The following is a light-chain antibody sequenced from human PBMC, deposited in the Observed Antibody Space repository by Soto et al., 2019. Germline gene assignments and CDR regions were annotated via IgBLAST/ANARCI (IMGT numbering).Light chain of an antibody. CDR1: QSISSY. J-gene: IGKJ1*01. CDR3: QQSYSTPLWT. Sequence: DIQMTPSPSPLSASVGDRVTITCRASQSISSYLNWYQQKPGKAPKLLIYAASSLQSGVPSRFSGSGSGTDSTLTISSLQPEDFATYYCQQSYSTPLWTFGQGTKVDIK. CDR2: AAS. V-gene: IGKV1-39*01.